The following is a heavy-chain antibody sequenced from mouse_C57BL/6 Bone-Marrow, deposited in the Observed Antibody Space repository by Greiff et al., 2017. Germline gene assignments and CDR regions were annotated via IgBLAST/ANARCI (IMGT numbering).Heavy chain of an antibody. CDR3: ARDRGQLRLNYFDY. V-gene: IGHV5-4*01. CDR2: ISDGGSYT. D-gene: IGHD3-2*02. CDR1: GFTFSSYA. Sequence: EVNVVESGGGLVKPGGSLKLSYAASGFTFSSYAMSWVRQTPEKRLEWVATISDGGSYTYYPDNVKGRFTISRDNAKNNLYLQMSHLKSEDTAMYYCARDRGQLRLNYFDYWGQGTTLTVSS. J-gene: IGHJ2*01.